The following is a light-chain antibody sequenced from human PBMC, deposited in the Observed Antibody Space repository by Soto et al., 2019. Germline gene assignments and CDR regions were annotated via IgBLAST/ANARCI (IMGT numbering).Light chain of an antibody. CDR2: GAS. J-gene: IGKJ5*01. CDR3: QQYGSSPT. CDR1: QSVSSSY. Sequence: EIVLTQSPGTLSLSPGERATLSCRASQSVSSSYLAWYQQKPGQAPRLLIYGASSRATGIPDRFSGSGSGTYFTLTISILEPEYFAVYYCQQYGSSPTFGQRTRLEIK. V-gene: IGKV3-20*01.